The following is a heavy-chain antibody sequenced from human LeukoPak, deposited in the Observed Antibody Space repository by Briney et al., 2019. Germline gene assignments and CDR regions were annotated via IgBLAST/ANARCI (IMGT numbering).Heavy chain of an antibody. CDR2: IDPSDSYT. J-gene: IGHJ3*02. D-gene: IGHD3-22*01. V-gene: IGHV5-10-1*01. CDR1: GYTFTGYY. CDR3: ARLEVVVVTPGRAAFDI. Sequence: KVSCKASGYTFTGYYVHWVRQAPGQGLEWMGRIDPSDSYTNYSPSFQGHVTISADKSISTAYLQWSSLKASDTAMYYCARLEVVVVTPGRAAFDIWGQGTMVTVSS.